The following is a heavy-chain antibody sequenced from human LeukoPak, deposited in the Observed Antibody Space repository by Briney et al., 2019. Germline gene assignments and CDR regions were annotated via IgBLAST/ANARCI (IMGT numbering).Heavy chain of an antibody. CDR1: GYTFTGYY. V-gene: IGHV1-2*02. CDR3: RREAFLGTVGAFALDAFDI. Sequence: GASVKVSCKASGYTFTGYYMHWVRQAPGQGLEWMGWINPNSGGTNYAQKFQGRVTMTRDTSISTAYMELSRLRSDDTAVYYCRREAFLGTVGAFALDAFDIWGQGTMVTVSS. J-gene: IGHJ3*02. D-gene: IGHD3-3*02. CDR2: INPNSGGT.